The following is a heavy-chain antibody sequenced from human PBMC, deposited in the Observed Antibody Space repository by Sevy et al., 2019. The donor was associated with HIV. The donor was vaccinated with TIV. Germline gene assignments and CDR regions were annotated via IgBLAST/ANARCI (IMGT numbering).Heavy chain of an antibody. Sequence: LQLGGPLRLSCAASGFTFSTYWMHWVRQGPGKGLVWVSRIKSDGSGTSYADSVKGRFTISRDNAKNTLYLQMNSLRAEDTAVYFCARVRFREGAVDDAFDIWGQGTMVTVSS. CDR1: GFTFSTYW. CDR2: IKSDGSGT. J-gene: IGHJ3*02. V-gene: IGHV3-74*01. CDR3: ARVRFREGAVDDAFDI. D-gene: IGHD1-26*01.